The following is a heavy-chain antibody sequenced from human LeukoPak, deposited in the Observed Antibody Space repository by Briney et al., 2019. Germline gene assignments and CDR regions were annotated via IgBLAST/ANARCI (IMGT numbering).Heavy chain of an antibody. CDR1: GFTVSSNY. J-gene: IGHJ4*02. V-gene: IGHV3-66*01. CDR3: VRTSSGWYTH. CDR2: IYTGGTT. Sequence: PGGSLRLSCAASGFTVSSNYMNWVRQAPGKGLEWVSVIYTGGTTYYADSVKGRFTISRDNSKNTLSLQMNSLGAEDTAVYYCVRTSSGWYTHWGQGTLVTVSS. D-gene: IGHD6-19*01.